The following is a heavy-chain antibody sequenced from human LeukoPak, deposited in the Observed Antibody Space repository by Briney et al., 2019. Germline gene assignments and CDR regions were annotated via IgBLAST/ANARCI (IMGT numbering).Heavy chain of an antibody. V-gene: IGHV3-74*01. J-gene: IGHJ4*02. CDR3: ARAFYYDSSGYSYYFDY. Sequence: GGSLRLSCAASGFTFSNYWMYWVRQAPGEGLVWVSRINSDGGTTTYAGSVKGQFTISRDNAKNTLYLQMNSLRSEDTAVYYCARAFYYDSSGYSYYFDYWGQGTLVTVSS. CDR1: GFTFSNYW. D-gene: IGHD3-22*01. CDR2: INSDGGTT.